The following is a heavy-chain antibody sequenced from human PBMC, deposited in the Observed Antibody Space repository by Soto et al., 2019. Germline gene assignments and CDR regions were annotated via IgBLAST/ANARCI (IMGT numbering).Heavy chain of an antibody. J-gene: IGHJ4*02. CDR2: IYPGDSDV. V-gene: IGHV5-51*03. D-gene: IGHD3-10*01. CDR1: GYDFSAYW. Sequence: DVQLVQSGAEVKKPGESLRISCKGSGYDFSAYWINWVRQMPGKGLEWMGTIYPGDSDVRYRPSFQGQVTISVDKSISIAYLQWSSLKAADTAIYYCAKTDHGSGTFDSWGQGTLVTVSS. CDR3: AKTDHGSGTFDS.